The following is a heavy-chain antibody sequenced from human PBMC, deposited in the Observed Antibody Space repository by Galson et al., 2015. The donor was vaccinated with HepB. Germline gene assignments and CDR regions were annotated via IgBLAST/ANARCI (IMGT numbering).Heavy chain of an antibody. D-gene: IGHD2-2*01. Sequence: SVKVSCKASGYTFTGYYMHWVRQAPGQGLEWMGRINPNSGGTNYAQKFQGGVTMTRDTSISTAYMELRSLRSDDTAVYYCAGPRAYCSSTSCPYYYFDYWGQGTLVTVSS. J-gene: IGHJ4*02. CDR3: AGPRAYCSSTSCPYYYFDY. CDR1: GYTFTGYY. CDR2: INPNSGGT. V-gene: IGHV1-2*06.